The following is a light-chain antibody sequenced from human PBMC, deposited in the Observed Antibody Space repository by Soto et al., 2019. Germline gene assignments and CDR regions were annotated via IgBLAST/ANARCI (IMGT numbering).Light chain of an antibody. J-gene: IGKJ1*01. V-gene: IGKV1-5*03. CDR1: QSISGW. Sequence: IQMTQSQSSLSASIGDRVTITLRASQSISGWLAWYQQKPEKATKLLIYKASSLESGVPSRFSGSGSGTEFTLTISILQPDDFTTYYCQQYNSYRTFGQGTKVDIK. CDR2: KAS. CDR3: QQYNSYRT.